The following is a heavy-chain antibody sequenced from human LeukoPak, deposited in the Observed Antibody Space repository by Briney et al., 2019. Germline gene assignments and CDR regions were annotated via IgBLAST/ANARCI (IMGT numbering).Heavy chain of an antibody. CDR1: GGSIGSYY. D-gene: IGHD2-15*01. Sequence: PSETLSLTCTVSGGSIGSYYWSWIRQPPGKGLEWIGYIYYSGSTNYNPSLKSRVTISVDTSKNQFSLKLSSVTAADTAVYYCASAAPSYYYGMDVWGQGTTVTVSS. J-gene: IGHJ6*02. CDR3: ASAAPSYYYGMDV. CDR2: IYYSGST. V-gene: IGHV4-59*01.